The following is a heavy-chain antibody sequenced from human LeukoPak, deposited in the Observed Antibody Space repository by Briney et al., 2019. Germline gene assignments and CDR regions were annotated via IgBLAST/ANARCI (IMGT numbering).Heavy chain of an antibody. V-gene: IGHV4-59*01. CDR1: GGSISSYY. D-gene: IGHD3-22*01. CDR2: IYYSGST. J-gene: IGHJ4*02. CDR3: ARARYYDSSGYYFLFDY. Sequence: PSETLSLTCTVSGGSISSYYWSWIRQPPGKGLEWIGYIYYSGSTNYNPSLKSRVTISVDTSKNQFSLKLSSVTAADTAVYYCARARYYDSSGYYFLFDYWGQGALVTVSS.